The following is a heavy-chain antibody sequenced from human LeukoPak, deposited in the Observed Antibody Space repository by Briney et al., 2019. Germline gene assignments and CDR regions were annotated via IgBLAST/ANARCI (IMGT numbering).Heavy chain of an antibody. D-gene: IGHD3-10*01. Sequence: ASVKVSCKASGYTFTSYGISWVRQAPGQGLEWMGWISAYNGNTNYAQKLQGRVTVTTDTSTSTAYMELRSLRSDDTAVYYCARVVLDFGELASSFFDYWGQGTLVTVSS. CDR2: ISAYNGNT. V-gene: IGHV1-18*01. CDR3: ARVVLDFGELASSFFDY. J-gene: IGHJ4*02. CDR1: GYTFTSYG.